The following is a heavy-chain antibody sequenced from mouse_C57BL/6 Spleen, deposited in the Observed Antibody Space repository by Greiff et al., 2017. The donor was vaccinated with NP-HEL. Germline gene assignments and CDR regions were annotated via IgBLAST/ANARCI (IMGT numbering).Heavy chain of an antibody. CDR1: GFTFSDYG. Sequence: EVQLVESGGGLVKPGGSLKLSCAASGFTFSDYGMHWVRQAPEKGLEWVAYISSGSSTIYYADTVKGRFTISRDNAKNTLFLQMTSLRSEDTAMYYCARNPDSSGYYAMDYWGQGTSVTVSS. CDR2: ISSGSSTI. D-gene: IGHD3-2*02. V-gene: IGHV5-17*01. CDR3: ARNPDSSGYYAMDY. J-gene: IGHJ4*01.